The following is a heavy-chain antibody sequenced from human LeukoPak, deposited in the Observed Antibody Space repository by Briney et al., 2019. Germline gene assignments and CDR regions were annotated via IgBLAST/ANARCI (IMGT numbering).Heavy chain of an antibody. CDR3: ARASLKYYFDY. Sequence: SETLSLTCTVSGGSISSGDYYWSWIRQPPGKGLEWIGYICYSGSTYYNPSLKSRVTISVDTSKNQFSLKLSSVTAADTAVYYCARASLKYYFDYWGQGTLVTVSS. CDR1: GGSISSGDYY. CDR2: ICYSGST. V-gene: IGHV4-30-4*01. J-gene: IGHJ4*02.